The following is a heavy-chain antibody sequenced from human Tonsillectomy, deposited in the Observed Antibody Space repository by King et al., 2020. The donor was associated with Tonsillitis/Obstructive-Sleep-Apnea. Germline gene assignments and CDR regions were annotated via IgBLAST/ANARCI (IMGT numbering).Heavy chain of an antibody. CDR3: ARGEFLEWLPNEFDY. Sequence: VQLQQSGPGLVKPSQPLSLTCAISGDSFSSNSAAWHWLRQSPSRGLEWLGRTYYRSKWYNDYALSVKSRITINPDTSKNQFSLQLNSVTPEDTAVYYCARGEFLEWLPNEFDYWGQGTLVTVSS. D-gene: IGHD3-3*01. CDR1: GDSFSSNSAA. J-gene: IGHJ4*02. CDR2: TYYRSKWYN. V-gene: IGHV6-1*01.